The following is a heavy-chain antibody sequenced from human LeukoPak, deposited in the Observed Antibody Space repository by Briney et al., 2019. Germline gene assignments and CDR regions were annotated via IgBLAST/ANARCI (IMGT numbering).Heavy chain of an antibody. J-gene: IGHJ4*02. D-gene: IGHD4-11*01. CDR1: RFTFSDYD. Sequence: GESLRLSCAVSRFTFSDYDMYWVRQAPGKGLEWVAFIRYDGGNKHYADSVKGRFTISRDNSESTLYLQMNSLRVEDTAVYYCTKLAAVSADYWGQGTPVTVSS. CDR3: TKLAAVSADY. V-gene: IGHV3-30*02. CDR2: IRYDGGNK.